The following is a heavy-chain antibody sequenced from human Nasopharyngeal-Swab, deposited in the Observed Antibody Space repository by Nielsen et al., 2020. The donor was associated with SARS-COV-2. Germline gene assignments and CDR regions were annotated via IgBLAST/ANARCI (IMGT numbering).Heavy chain of an antibody. D-gene: IGHD2-8*02. CDR1: AFTLVYSS. CDR3: ALWSQNHFDY. J-gene: IGHJ4*02. Sequence: GGSLTPPCDASAFTLVYSSMNWVRQAPGKGPDWVATISSSGNTHYSDPAKGHFSISTDKSKIAFYLQMTSLRAEDTALYYCALWSQNHFDYWGRGTQVTV. V-gene: IGHV3-23*01. CDR2: ISSSGNT.